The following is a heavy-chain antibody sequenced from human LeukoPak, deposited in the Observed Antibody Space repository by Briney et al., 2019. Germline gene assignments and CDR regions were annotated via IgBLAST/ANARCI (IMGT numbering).Heavy chain of an antibody. CDR3: ARDSDYGRSFDY. CDR2: ISSSGSTI. Sequence: GGSLRLSCAASGFTFSSYEMNWVRQAPGKGLEWVSYISSSGSTIYYADSVKGRFTISRDNAKNSLYLQMNSLRAEDTAVYYCARDSDYGRSFDYWGQGTLVTVSS. V-gene: IGHV3-48*03. J-gene: IGHJ4*02. CDR1: GFTFSSYE. D-gene: IGHD4-17*01.